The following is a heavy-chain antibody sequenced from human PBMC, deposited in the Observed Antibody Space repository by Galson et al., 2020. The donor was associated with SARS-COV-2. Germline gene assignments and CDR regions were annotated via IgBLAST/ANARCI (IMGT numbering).Heavy chain of an antibody. CDR1: GFTFSSYE. Sequence: GESLKISCAASGFTFSSYEMNWVRQAPGKGLEWVSYISSSGSTIYYADSVKGRFTISRDNAKNSLYLQMNSLRAEDTAVYYCARAPRFYYYGSGSYTWFDPLGPGNPGHRLL. J-gene: IGHJ5*02. CDR2: ISSSGSTI. D-gene: IGHD3-10*01. V-gene: IGHV3-48*03. CDR3: ARAPRFYYYGSGSYTWFDP.